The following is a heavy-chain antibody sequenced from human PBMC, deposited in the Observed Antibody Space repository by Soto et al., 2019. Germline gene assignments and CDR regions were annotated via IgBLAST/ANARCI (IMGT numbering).Heavy chain of an antibody. D-gene: IGHD2-2*01. CDR2: IIPISDTT. Sequence: QVQLVQSGAEVKKPGSSVKVSCKASGGTFSSYDISWVRQAPGQGLEWMGGIIPISDTTNYAQKFQGRVTITADESTSTAYMELSSLRSDDTAVYYCARSQGSSTSLEIYYYYYYGMDVWGQGTTVTVSS. CDR3: ARSQGSSTSLEIYYYYYYGMDV. J-gene: IGHJ6*02. V-gene: IGHV1-69*01. CDR1: GGTFSSYD.